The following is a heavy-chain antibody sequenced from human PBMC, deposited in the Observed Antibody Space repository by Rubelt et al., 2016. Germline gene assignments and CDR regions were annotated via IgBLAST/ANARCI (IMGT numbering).Heavy chain of an antibody. J-gene: IGHJ4*02. CDR1: GYTFTGYY. D-gene: IGHD3-22*01. V-gene: IGHV1-2*02. CDR2: INPNSGGT. Sequence: QVQLVQSGAEVKKPGASVKVSCKASGYTFTGYYMHWVRQAPGQGLEWMGWINPNSGGTNYAQKFQGRVTRTRDTSISTAYMERSRLRSDDTAVYYCARFAIGGHSSGYLFDYWGQGTLVTVSS. CDR3: ARFAIGGHSSGYLFDY.